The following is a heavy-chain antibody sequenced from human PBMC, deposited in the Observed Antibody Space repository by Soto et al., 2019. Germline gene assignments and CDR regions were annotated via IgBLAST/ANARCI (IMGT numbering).Heavy chain of an antibody. Sequence: ASVKVSCTASGYTFTSYAMHWVRQAHGQRLEWMGWINAGNGNTKYSQKFQGRVTITRDTSASTAYMELSSLRSEDTAVYYCAREGLPYSSGWYIYRWFDPWGQGTLVTVSS. CDR3: AREGLPYSSGWYIYRWFDP. D-gene: IGHD6-19*01. CDR1: GYTFTSYA. CDR2: INAGNGNT. V-gene: IGHV1-3*01. J-gene: IGHJ5*02.